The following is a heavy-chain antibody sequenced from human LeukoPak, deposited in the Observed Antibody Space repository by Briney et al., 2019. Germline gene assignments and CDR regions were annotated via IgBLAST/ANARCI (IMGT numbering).Heavy chain of an antibody. CDR1: GGSISSFY. D-gene: IGHD6-19*01. CDR3: ARTAEYSSGWYIDS. CDR2: IYATGST. Sequence: SETLSLTCTVSGGSISSFYWSWIRQPPGKRLEWIGYIYATGSTNYNPSLRSRVTISEDTSKNQFSLKLTSVTAADTAVYYCARTAEYSSGWYIDSWGQGILVTVSS. V-gene: IGHV4-59*01. J-gene: IGHJ4*02.